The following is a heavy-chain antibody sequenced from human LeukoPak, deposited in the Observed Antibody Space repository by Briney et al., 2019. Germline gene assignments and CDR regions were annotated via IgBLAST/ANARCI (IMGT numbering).Heavy chain of an antibody. V-gene: IGHV1-46*01. CDR1: GGTFTSYY. D-gene: IGHD2-15*01. J-gene: IGHJ4*02. Sequence: ASVKVSCKASGGTFTSYYMHWVRQAPGQGLEWMGIINPSGGSTSYAQKFQGRVTMTRDTSTSTVYMELSSLRSEDTAVYYCATSLGYCSDGSCYLYWGQGTLVTVSS. CDR2: INPSGGST. CDR3: ATSLGYCSDGSCYLY.